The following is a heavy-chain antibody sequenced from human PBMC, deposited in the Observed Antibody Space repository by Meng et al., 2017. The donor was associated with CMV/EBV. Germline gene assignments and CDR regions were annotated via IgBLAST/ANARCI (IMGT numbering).Heavy chain of an antibody. CDR2: IKSKTDGGTT. CDR1: TFSSYW. Sequence: TFSSYWMHWGHQATGKGLEWVGRIKSKTDGGTTDYAAPVKGRFTISRDDSKNTLYLQMNSLKTEDTAVYYCTTDIFSGSSAGAAFDIWGQGTMVTVSS. J-gene: IGHJ3*02. V-gene: IGHV3-15*01. CDR3: TTDIFSGSSAGAAFDI. D-gene: IGHD1-26*01.